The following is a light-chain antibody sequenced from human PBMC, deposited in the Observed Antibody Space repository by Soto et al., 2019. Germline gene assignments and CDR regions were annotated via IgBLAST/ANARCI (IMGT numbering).Light chain of an antibody. J-gene: IGKJ4*01. CDR2: AAS. Sequence: GDRVTITCRASQSISSYLNWYQQKPGKAPKLLTYAASSLQSGVPSRFSGSGSGTDFTLTISSLQPEDFATYYCQQSYSTPLTFGGGTKVDI. CDR3: QQSYSTPLT. V-gene: IGKV1-39*01. CDR1: QSISSY.